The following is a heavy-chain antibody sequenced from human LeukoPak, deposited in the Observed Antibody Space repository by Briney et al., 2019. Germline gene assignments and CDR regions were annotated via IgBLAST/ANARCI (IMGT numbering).Heavy chain of an antibody. CDR2: MIPKSGKT. D-gene: IGHD2-15*01. CDR3: ARDPPTKWDCSGGSCYSDY. Sequence: ASVKVSSKASGYTFINYDFMWVRQATGQGLEWMGWMIPKSGKTGYAQKFQGRVTMTTDTSTSTAYMELRSLRSDDTAVYYCARDPPTKWDCSGGSCYSDYWGQGTLVTVSS. V-gene: IGHV1-8*01. J-gene: IGHJ4*02. CDR1: GYTFINYD.